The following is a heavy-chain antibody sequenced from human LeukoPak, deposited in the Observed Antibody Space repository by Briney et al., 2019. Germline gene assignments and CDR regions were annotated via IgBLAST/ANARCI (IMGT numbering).Heavy chain of an antibody. CDR2: TYYRSKWLN. CDR1: GDSVSSNSAT. D-gene: IGHD5-12*01. J-gene: IGHJ3*02. Sequence: SQTLSLTCAISGDSVSSNSATWNWLRQSPSRGLEWLGRTYYRSKWLNDYAVSVKSRITVNPDTPKNQFSLHLNSVTPEDTAIYYCARDTGAAISTFDIWGQGTMVTVSS. V-gene: IGHV6-1*01. CDR3: ARDTGAAISTFDI.